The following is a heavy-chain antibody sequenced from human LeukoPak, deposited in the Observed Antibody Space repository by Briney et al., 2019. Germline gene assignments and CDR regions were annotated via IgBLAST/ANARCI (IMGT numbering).Heavy chain of an antibody. Sequence: GASVKVSCKASGGTFSSYAISWVRQAPGQGLEWMGRIIPILGIANYAQKFQGRVTITADKSTSAAYMELSSLRSEDTAVYYCARTSMEWLLLWAMDVWGQGTTVTVSS. CDR1: GGTFSSYA. CDR3: ARTSMEWLLLWAMDV. V-gene: IGHV1-69*04. J-gene: IGHJ6*02. D-gene: IGHD3-3*01. CDR2: IIPILGIA.